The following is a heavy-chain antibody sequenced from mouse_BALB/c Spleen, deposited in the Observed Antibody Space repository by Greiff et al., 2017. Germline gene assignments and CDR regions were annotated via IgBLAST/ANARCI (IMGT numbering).Heavy chain of an antibody. Sequence: VQLQQSGAELVKPGASVKLSCTASGFNIKDTYMHWVKQRPEQGLEWIGRIYPANGNTKYDPKFQGKATITADTSSNTAYLQLSSLTSEDTAVYYCARIYYDYDGFAYWGQGTLVTVSA. CDR1: GFNIKDTY. J-gene: IGHJ3*01. CDR2: IYPANGNT. V-gene: IGHV14-3*02. CDR3: ARIYYDYDGFAY. D-gene: IGHD2-4*01.